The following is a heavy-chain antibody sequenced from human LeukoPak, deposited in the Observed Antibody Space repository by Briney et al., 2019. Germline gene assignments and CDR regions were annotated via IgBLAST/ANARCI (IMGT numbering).Heavy chain of an antibody. J-gene: IGHJ4*02. CDR1: GGSFSGYY. CDR3: ARGLKYSYGHTPHDY. Sequence: SETLSLTCAVYGGSFSGYYWSWIRQPPGKGPEWIGEINHSGSTNYNPSLKSRVTISVDTSKNQFSLKLSSVTAADTAVYYCARGLKYSYGHTPHDYWGQGTLVTVSS. CDR2: INHSGST. V-gene: IGHV4-34*01. D-gene: IGHD5-18*01.